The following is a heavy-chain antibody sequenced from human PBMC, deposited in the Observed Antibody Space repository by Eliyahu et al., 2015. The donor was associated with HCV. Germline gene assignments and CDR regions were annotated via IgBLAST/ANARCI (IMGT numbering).Heavy chain of an antibody. J-gene: IGHJ1*01. CDR2: ISGSGGSL. V-gene: IGHV3-23*01. CDR3: AKLPGYCGGECREYFQY. CDR1: GFTFSSRA. D-gene: IGHD2-21*01. Sequence: EVQLLESGGGLVQPGGSLXLSCAASGFTFSSRAXXWVRQAPGKGXGXVSAISGSGGSLYYADSVKGRFTISRDNSKNTLYLQMNSLRAEDTAVYYCAKLPGYCGGECREYFQYWGQGTLVTVSS.